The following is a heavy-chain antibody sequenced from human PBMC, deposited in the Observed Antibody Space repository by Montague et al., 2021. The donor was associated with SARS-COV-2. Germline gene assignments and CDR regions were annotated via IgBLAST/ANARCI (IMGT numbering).Heavy chain of an antibody. Sequence: PALVKPTQTLTLTCNFSGFSLSTSGVGVGWIRQPPGKALEWLALIYWDDDKRYSPSLKSRLTITKDTSKSQVVLTMTNMDPVDTATYYCAHRRPLYYYDSSLSTFDYWGQGTLVTVSS. CDR1: GFSLSTSGVG. V-gene: IGHV2-5*02. CDR3: AHRRPLYYYDSSLSTFDY. D-gene: IGHD3-22*01. CDR2: IYWDDDK. J-gene: IGHJ4*02.